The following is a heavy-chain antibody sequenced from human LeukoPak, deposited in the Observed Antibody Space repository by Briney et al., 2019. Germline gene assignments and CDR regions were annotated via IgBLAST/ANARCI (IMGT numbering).Heavy chain of an antibody. CDR2: TVSEIDGGTT. J-gene: IGHJ6*02. CDR1: GFTFNYAW. V-gene: IGHV3-15*04. Sequence: PGGSLRLSCAASGFTFNYAWMSWVRQVPGKGLEWVDQTVSEIDGGTTDHAAPVKGRFTISRDDSKSTLYLPMNSLKIEDTAVYYCTTDEDWNYARKDVWGQGATVIVSS. CDR3: TTDEDWNYARKDV. D-gene: IGHD1-7*01.